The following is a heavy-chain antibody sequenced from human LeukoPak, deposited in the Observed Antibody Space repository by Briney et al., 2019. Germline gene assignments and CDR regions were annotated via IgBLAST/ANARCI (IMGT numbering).Heavy chain of an antibody. D-gene: IGHD1-26*01. J-gene: IGHJ4*02. CDR2: IWYDGSNA. Sequence: GGSLRLSCAASGFTFSSDSMNWVRQAPGKGLEWVAIIWYDGSNAYYADSVKGRFTISRDNSKNTLYLQMNSLRADDTAVYYCARLVGARGGYFDYWGQGTLVTVSS. CDR3: ARLVGARGGYFDY. V-gene: IGHV3-33*08. CDR1: GFTFSSDS.